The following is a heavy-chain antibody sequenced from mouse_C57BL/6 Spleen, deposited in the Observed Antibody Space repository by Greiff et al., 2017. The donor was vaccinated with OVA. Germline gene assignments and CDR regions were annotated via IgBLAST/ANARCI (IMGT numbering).Heavy chain of an antibody. D-gene: IGHD2-5*01. CDR2: IWTGGGT. Sequence: QVQLKESGPGLVAPSQCLSITCTVSGFSFTSYAISWVRQPPGKGLEWLGVIWTGGGTNYNSALKSRLSISKDNSKSQVFLKMNSLQTDDTARYYCARNSDYSKGDYFDYWGQGTTLTVSS. J-gene: IGHJ2*01. V-gene: IGHV2-9-1*01. CDR3: ARNSDYSKGDYFDY. CDR1: GFSFTSYA.